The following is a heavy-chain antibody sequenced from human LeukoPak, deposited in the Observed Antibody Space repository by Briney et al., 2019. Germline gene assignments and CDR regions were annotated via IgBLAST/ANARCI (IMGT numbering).Heavy chain of an antibody. D-gene: IGHD3-10*01. Sequence: SETLSLTCTVSGGSITSSNYYWGWIRQPPGRGLEWIGSFYYSGSTNYNPSLKSRVTISVDTSKNQFSLKLSSVTAADTAVYYCVYYYGSGSVEYWGQGTLVTVSS. CDR1: GGSITSSNYY. CDR2: FYYSGST. V-gene: IGHV4-39*01. J-gene: IGHJ4*02. CDR3: VYYYGSGSVEY.